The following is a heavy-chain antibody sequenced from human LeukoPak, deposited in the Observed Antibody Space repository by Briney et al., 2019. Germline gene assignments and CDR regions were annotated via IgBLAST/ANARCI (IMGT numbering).Heavy chain of an antibody. Sequence: GASVKVSCKASGYTFTSYAIHWVRQAPGQRLEWMGWINAGNGYTKYSQEFQGRVTITRDTSASTAYMELSSLRSEDMAVYYCARGDCSGGSCYTSWGQGTLVTVSS. CDR1: GYTFTSYA. D-gene: IGHD2-15*01. CDR3: ARGDCSGGSCYTS. CDR2: INAGNGYT. J-gene: IGHJ5*02. V-gene: IGHV1-3*03.